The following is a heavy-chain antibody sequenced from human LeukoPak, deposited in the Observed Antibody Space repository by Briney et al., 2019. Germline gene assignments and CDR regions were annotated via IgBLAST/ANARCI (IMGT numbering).Heavy chain of an antibody. V-gene: IGHV4-61*02. D-gene: IGHD2-2*01. CDR1: GGSISSGSYY. CDR3: ARQDIVVVPAAPFDY. J-gene: IGHJ4*02. CDR2: IYTSGST. Sequence: SETLSLTCTVSGGSISSGSYYWSWIRQPAGKGLEWIGRIYTSGSTNYNPSLKSRVTISVDTSKNQFSLKLSSVTAADTAVYYCARQDIVVVPAAPFDYWGQGTLVTVSS.